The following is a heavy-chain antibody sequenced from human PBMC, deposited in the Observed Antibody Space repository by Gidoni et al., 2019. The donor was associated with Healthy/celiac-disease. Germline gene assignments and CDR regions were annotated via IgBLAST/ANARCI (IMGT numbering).Heavy chain of an antibody. CDR3: ARDSLGDAFDI. J-gene: IGHJ3*02. CDR2: IWYDGSNK. Sequence: QVQLVESGGGVVQPGRSLRLSCAAAGFTFSSYGMHWVRQAPGKGLEWVAVIWYDGSNKYYADSVKGRFTISRDNSKNTLYLQMNSLRAEDTAVYYCARDSLGDAFDIWGQGTMVTVSS. D-gene: IGHD3-16*01. V-gene: IGHV3-33*01. CDR1: GFTFSSYG.